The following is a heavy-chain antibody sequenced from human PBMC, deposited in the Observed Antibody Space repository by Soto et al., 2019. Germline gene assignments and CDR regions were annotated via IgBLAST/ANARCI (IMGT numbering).Heavy chain of an antibody. V-gene: IGHV4-59*01. CDR3: AGGSSLCWECFHH. J-gene: IGHJ1*01. D-gene: IGHD2-2*01. Sequence: QVQLQESGPGLVKPSETLSLTCNVSGGSISSYYWSWIRQPPGKGLEYIGHVYNSGSTIHSPSLKRRATISVDTSKNQVSLKLTSVTAADTAVYYCAGGSSLCWECFHHWGQGILITVSS. CDR1: GGSISSYY. CDR2: VYNSGST.